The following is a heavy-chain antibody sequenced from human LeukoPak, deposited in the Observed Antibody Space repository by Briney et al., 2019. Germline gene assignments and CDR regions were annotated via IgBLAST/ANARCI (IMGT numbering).Heavy chain of an antibody. CDR1: GGSISSYY. CDR2: IYYSGST. D-gene: IGHD3-3*01. Sequence: SETLSLTCTVSGGSISSYYWSWIRQPPGKGLEWIGYIYYSGSTNYNPSLKSRVTISVDTSKNQFSLKLSSVTAADTAVYYCARQEFWSGSLYFQHWGQGTLVTVSS. V-gene: IGHV4-59*08. J-gene: IGHJ1*01. CDR3: ARQEFWSGSLYFQH.